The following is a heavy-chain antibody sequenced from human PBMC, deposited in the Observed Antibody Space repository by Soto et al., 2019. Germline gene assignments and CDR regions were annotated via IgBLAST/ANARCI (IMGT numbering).Heavy chain of an antibody. J-gene: IGHJ6*03. CDR2: TRNKANSYTT. CDR1: GFTFSDHY. V-gene: IGHV3-72*01. Sequence: LRLSCAASGFTFSDHYMDWVRQAPGKGLEWVGRTRNKANSYTTEYAASVKGRFTISRDDSKNSLYLQMNSLKTEDTAVYYCARVGTSSSWYYYYYMDVWGKGTTVTVSS. CDR3: ARVGTSSSWYYYYYMDV. D-gene: IGHD6-13*01.